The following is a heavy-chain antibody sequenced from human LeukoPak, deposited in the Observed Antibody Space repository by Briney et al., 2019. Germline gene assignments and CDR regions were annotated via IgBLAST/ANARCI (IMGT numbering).Heavy chain of an antibody. CDR2: INPNSGGT. V-gene: IGHV1-2*02. CDR3: ARETPTGSYFGY. Sequence: ASVKISCKSSGYTFTGYYIHWVRQAPGQGLQWMGWINPNSGGTKYAQKFQGRVTMTRDTSISTASMELSSLRFDDTAVYYCARETPTGSYFGYWGQGTLVTVSS. D-gene: IGHD1-26*01. CDR1: GYTFTGYY. J-gene: IGHJ4*02.